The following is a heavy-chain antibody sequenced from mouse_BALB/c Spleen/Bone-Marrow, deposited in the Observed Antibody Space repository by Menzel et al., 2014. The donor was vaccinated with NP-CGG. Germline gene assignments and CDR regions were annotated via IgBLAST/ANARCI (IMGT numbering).Heavy chain of an antibody. CDR3: ARDDDSPLDY. J-gene: IGHJ3*01. CDR2: IRNKANGYTT. D-gene: IGHD2-4*01. CDR1: GFTFTDYY. V-gene: IGHV7-3*02. Sequence: EVKLVESGGGLVQPGGSLRLSCAASGFTFTDYYMSWVRQPPGKALEWLGFIRNKANGYTTEYSVSVKGRFTISRDNSQSILYRQMNTLRAEDSATYYCARDDDSPLDYWGQGTLVTVSA.